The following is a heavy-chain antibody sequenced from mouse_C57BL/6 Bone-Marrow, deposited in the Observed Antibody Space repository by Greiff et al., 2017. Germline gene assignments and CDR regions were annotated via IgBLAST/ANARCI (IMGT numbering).Heavy chain of an antibody. Sequence: EVHLVESEGGLVQPGSSMKLSCTASGFTFSDYYMAWVRQVPEKGLEWVANINYDGSSTYYLDSLKSRFIISRDNAKNILYLQMSSLKSEDTATYYCARDRDWSYAMDYWGQGTSVTVSS. J-gene: IGHJ4*01. V-gene: IGHV5-16*01. D-gene: IGHD3-3*01. CDR3: ARDRDWSYAMDY. CDR2: INYDGSST. CDR1: GFTFSDYY.